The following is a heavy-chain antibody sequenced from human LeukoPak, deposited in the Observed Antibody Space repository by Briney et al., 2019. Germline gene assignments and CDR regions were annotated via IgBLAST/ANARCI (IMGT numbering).Heavy chain of an antibody. V-gene: IGHV1-69*13. D-gene: IGHD2-15*01. CDR1: GGTFSSYA. Sequence: SVKVSCKASGGTFSSYAISWVRQAPGQGLEWMGGIIPIFGTANYAQKFQGRVTITADESTSTAYMELSSLRSEDTAVYYCARANRGVVRFDYWGQGTLVTVSS. J-gene: IGHJ4*02. CDR3: ARANRGVVRFDY. CDR2: IIPIFGTA.